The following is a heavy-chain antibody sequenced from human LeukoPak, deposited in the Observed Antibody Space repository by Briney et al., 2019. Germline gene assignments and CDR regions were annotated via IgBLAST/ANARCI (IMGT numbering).Heavy chain of an antibody. J-gene: IGHJ6*03. CDR3: AKDGSPLRDILTEGAYYYYYYMDV. CDR2: IRHDGSNK. CDR1: GFSFNTYG. Sequence: GGSLRLSCAASGFSFNTYGMHWVRQAPGKGLEWVAFIRHDGSNKYYADSVKGRFTISRDNFKKTLFLQMNSLRAEDTAVYYCAKDGSPLRDILTEGAYYYYYYMDVWGKGTTVTVSS. D-gene: IGHD3-9*01. V-gene: IGHV3-30*02.